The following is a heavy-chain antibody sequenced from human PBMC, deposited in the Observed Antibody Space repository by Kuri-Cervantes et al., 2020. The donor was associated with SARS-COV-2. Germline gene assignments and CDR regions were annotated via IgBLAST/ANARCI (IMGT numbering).Heavy chain of an antibody. CDR2: ISGSGDST. CDR3: TCIYTHLGIDY. V-gene: IGHV3-23*01. D-gene: IGHD2-2*02. Sequence: GGSLRLSCAASGFTFSSSWMSWVRQAPGKWLEWVSVISGSGDSTYYADSVKGRFTISRDNSKNTLYLQMNSLIAEDTAVYYCTCIYTHLGIDYWGQGTLVTVSS. J-gene: IGHJ4*02. CDR1: GFTFSSSW.